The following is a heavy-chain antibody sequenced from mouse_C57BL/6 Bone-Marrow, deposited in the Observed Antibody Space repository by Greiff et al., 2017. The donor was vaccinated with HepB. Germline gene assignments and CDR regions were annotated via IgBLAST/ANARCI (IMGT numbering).Heavy chain of an antibody. J-gene: IGHJ4*01. CDR3: ARELGRAMDY. V-gene: IGHV1-54*01. D-gene: IGHD4-1*01. Sequence: QVQLQHSGAELVRPGTSVKVSCKASGYAFTNYLIEWVKQRPGQGLEWIGVINPGSGGTNYNEKFKGKATLTADKSSSTAYMQLSSLTSEDSAVYFCARELGRAMDYWGQGTSVTVSS. CDR1: GYAFTNYL. CDR2: INPGSGGT.